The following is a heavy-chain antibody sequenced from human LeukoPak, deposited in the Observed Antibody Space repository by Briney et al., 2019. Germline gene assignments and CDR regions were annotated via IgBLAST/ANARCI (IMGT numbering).Heavy chain of an antibody. CDR2: IYYSGST. Sequence: SETLSLTCTVSGASVSSGSYYWSWIRQPPGKGLEWIGYIYYSGSTIYNPSLKSRVTISVDTSKNQFSLKLSSVTAADTAVYYCARGSRGYSCGWGQGTLVTVSS. CDR3: ARGSRGYSCG. D-gene: IGHD5-18*01. CDR1: GASVSSGSYY. V-gene: IGHV4-61*01. J-gene: IGHJ4*02.